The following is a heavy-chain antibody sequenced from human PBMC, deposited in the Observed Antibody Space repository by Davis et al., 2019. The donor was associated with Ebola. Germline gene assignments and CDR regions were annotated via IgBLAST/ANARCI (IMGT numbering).Heavy chain of an antibody. V-gene: IGHV3-73*01. CDR2: IRSKANSYAT. D-gene: IGHD1-26*01. CDR3: ARGVGAITGWFDP. CDR1: GFTFSGSA. J-gene: IGHJ5*02. Sequence: GESLKISCAASGFTFSGSAMHWVRQASGKGLEWVGRIRSKANSYATAYAASVKGRFTISRDDSKNTAYLQMNSLKTEDTAVYYCARGVGAITGWFDPWGQGTLVTVSS.